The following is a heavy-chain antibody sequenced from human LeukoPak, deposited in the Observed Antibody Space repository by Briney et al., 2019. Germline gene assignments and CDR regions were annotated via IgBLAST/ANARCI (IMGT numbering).Heavy chain of an antibody. J-gene: IGHJ4*02. CDR1: GFTFSSYG. Sequence: GRSLRLSCAASGFTFSSYGMHWVRQAPGKGLEWVAVISYDGSNKYYADSVKGRFTISRDNSKNTLYLQMNSLRAEDTAVYYCAKVFGSGSYYNTDYWGQGTLVTVSS. D-gene: IGHD3-10*01. CDR3: AKVFGSGSYYNTDY. CDR2: ISYDGSNK. V-gene: IGHV3-30*18.